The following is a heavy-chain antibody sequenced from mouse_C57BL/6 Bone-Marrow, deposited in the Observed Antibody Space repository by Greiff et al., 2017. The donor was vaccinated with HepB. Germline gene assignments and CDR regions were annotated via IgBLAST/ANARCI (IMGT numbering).Heavy chain of an antibody. CDR2: ILPGSGST. J-gene: IGHJ3*01. V-gene: IGHV1-9*01. Sequence: QVQLKQSGAELMKPGASVKLSCKATGYTFTGYWIEWVKQRPGHGLEWIGEILPGSGSTNYNAKFKGKATFTADTSSNTAYMQLSSLTTEDSAIYYCAGDDYDLFAYWGQGTLVTVSA. CDR1: GYTFTGYW. D-gene: IGHD2-4*01. CDR3: AGDDYDLFAY.